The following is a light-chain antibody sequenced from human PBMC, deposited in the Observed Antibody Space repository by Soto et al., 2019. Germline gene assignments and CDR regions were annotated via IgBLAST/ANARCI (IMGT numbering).Light chain of an antibody. CDR2: AAS. V-gene: IGKV1-27*01. J-gene: IGKJ4*01. Sequence: DIQMTQSPTTLSASIGDRVTITCRASESIRTWLAWYQHKPGKAPKFLIYAASTLQAGVPSRFSGSGSGTDFTLTISSLQPEDVAAYYCQKYNSAPLTFGGGTKVDIK. CDR3: QKYNSAPLT. CDR1: ESIRTW.